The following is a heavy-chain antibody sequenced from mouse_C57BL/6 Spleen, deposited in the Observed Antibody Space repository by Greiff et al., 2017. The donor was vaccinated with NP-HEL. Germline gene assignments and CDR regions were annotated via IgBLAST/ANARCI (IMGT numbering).Heavy chain of an antibody. Sequence: VHVKQSVAELVRPGASVKLSCTASGFNIKNTYMHWVKQRPEQGLEWIGRIDPANGNTKYAPKFQGKATITADTSSNTAYLQLSSLTAEDTAIYYCARPDYDYDAWFAYWGQGTLVTVSA. J-gene: IGHJ3*01. CDR2: IDPANGNT. V-gene: IGHV14-3*01. CDR3: ARPDYDYDAWFAY. D-gene: IGHD2-4*01. CDR1: GFNIKNTY.